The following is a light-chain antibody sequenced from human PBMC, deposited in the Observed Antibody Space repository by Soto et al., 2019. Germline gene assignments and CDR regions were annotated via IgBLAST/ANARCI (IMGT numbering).Light chain of an antibody. CDR2: GAS. Sequence: EIGLTQSPGTLSLSPGERATLSCRASQSVSRSYLAWYQHKPGQAPRLLIYGASSRATGIPDRFSGSGSGTDFTLTISRLEPEDFAVYYCQQYGSSPGTFGQGTKLEIK. V-gene: IGKV3-20*01. CDR1: QSVSRSY. CDR3: QQYGSSPGT. J-gene: IGKJ2*01.